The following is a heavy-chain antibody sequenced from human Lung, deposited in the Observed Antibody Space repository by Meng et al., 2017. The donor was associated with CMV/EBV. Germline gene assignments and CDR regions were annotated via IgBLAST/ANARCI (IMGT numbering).Heavy chain of an antibody. V-gene: IGHV4-4*02. J-gene: IGHJ1*01. Sequence: GPALASPSEPLSLTSAVSGDSLTNHNWWAGVRQPPGKGLEWIGEIPHRGSSAYNPSLKSRVSMSIDKSKNQFSLKLTSVTAADTAVYHCLRRSGGSVWGQGTLVTVSS. CDR2: IPHRGSS. CDR3: LRRSGGSV. D-gene: IGHD3-10*01. CDR1: GDSLTNHNW.